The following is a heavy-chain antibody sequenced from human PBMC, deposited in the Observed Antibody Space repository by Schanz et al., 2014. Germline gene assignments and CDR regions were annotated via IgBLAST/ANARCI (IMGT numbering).Heavy chain of an antibody. Sequence: EVQLLESGGGLVQPGGSLRLSCAASGFTFSSYAMSWVRQAPGKGLEWVSAISGSGGSTYYADSAKGRFTISRDNSKSTLYVEMNSLRVEDTAVYFCARGPSTGAFDIWGQGTMVTVSS. V-gene: IGHV3-23*01. J-gene: IGHJ3*02. CDR3: ARGPSTGAFDI. CDR2: ISGSGGST. CDR1: GFTFSSYA.